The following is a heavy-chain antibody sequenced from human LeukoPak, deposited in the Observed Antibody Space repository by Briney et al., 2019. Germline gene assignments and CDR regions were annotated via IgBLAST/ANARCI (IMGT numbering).Heavy chain of an antibody. Sequence: SETLSLTCAVYGGSFSGYYWSWIRQPLGKGLEWIGEINHSENTDYNPSLKSRVTISVDTSKNQFSLKLSSVTAADTAVYYCARVSGAIVNSYYFDYWGQGTLVTVSS. CDR2: INHSENT. CDR3: ARVSGAIVNSYYFDY. V-gene: IGHV4-34*01. D-gene: IGHD5-18*01. J-gene: IGHJ4*02. CDR1: GGSFSGYY.